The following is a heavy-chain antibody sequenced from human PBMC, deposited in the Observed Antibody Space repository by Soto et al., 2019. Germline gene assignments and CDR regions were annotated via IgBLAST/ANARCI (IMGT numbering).Heavy chain of an antibody. D-gene: IGHD3-22*01. Sequence: ASVKVSCKASGYTFTSYYMHWVRQAPGQVLEWMGIINPSGGSTSYAQKFQGRVTMTRDTSTSTVYMELSSLRSEDTAVYYCARDYHDYYDSSGSPGYWGQGTLVTVSS. V-gene: IGHV1-46*01. CDR2: INPSGGST. CDR3: ARDYHDYYDSSGSPGY. J-gene: IGHJ4*02. CDR1: GYTFTSYY.